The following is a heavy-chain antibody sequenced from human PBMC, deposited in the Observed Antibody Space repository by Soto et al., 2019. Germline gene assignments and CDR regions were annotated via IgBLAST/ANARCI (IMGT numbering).Heavy chain of an antibody. Sequence: GESVKISYKVSAYSFTNNWSGWVRQMPGKGLEWMGSIYPGDSDTTYSPSFQGQVTISADRSIDTAYLQWSSLKASDTAMYYCARVSLFCTNGVCQFDYWGQGTQVTVSS. V-gene: IGHV5-51*01. CDR2: IYPGDSDT. CDR1: AYSFTNNW. CDR3: ARVSLFCTNGVCQFDY. D-gene: IGHD2-8*01. J-gene: IGHJ4*02.